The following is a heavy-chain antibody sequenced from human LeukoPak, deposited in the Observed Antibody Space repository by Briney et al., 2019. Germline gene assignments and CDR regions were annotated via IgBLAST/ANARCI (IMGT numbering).Heavy chain of an antibody. CDR3: AKCGSYFDY. D-gene: IGHD1-26*01. J-gene: IGHJ4*02. CDR1: GFTFSSYG. V-gene: IGHV3-30*18. CDR2: ISYDGSNK. Sequence: GGSLRLSCAASGFTFSSYGMHWVRQAPGKGLEWVAVISYDGSNKYYADSVKGRFTISRDNSKNTLYLQMNSLRAEDTAVYYCAKCGSYFDYWGQGTLVTVSS.